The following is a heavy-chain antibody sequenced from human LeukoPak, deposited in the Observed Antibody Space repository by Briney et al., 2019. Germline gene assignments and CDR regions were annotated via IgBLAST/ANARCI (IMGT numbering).Heavy chain of an antibody. D-gene: IGHD3-22*01. Sequence: SETLSLTCAVYGESFSGYYWSWIRQPPGKGLEWIGEINHSGSTNYNPSLKSRVTISVDTSKNQFSLKLSSVTAADTAVYYCARGPPADYYDSSGYLLFDYWGQGTLVTVSS. V-gene: IGHV4-34*01. CDR2: INHSGST. J-gene: IGHJ4*02. CDR1: GESFSGYY. CDR3: ARGPPADYYDSSGYLLFDY.